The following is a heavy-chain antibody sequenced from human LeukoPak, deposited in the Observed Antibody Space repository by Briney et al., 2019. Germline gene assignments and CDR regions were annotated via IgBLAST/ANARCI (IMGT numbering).Heavy chain of an antibody. V-gene: IGHV4-30-4*01. D-gene: IGHD5-12*01. CDR1: GGSISSDDYY. Sequence: PSETLSLTCTVSGGSISSDDYYWSWIRQPPGKGLEWIGHITYSGSTDYSPPLKSRVTMSVDTSKNQFSLKLNSVTAAETAMYFCARGGVGGYDYFDSWGQGTLVAVSS. CDR3: ARGGVGGYDYFDS. J-gene: IGHJ4*02. CDR2: ITYSGST.